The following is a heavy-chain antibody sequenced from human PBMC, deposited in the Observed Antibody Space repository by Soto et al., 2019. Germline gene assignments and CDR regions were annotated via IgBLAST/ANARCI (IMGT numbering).Heavy chain of an antibody. Sequence: SETLSLTCTVSGGSISSGDYYWSWIRQPPGKGLEWIGYIYYSGSTYYNPSLKSRVTISVDTSKNQFSLKLSSVTAADTAVYYCARESETYYYDSSGYKGVNWFDPRGQGTLVTVSS. CDR1: GGSISSGDYY. J-gene: IGHJ5*02. CDR3: ARESETYYYDSSGYKGVNWFDP. D-gene: IGHD3-22*01. V-gene: IGHV4-30-4*01. CDR2: IYYSGST.